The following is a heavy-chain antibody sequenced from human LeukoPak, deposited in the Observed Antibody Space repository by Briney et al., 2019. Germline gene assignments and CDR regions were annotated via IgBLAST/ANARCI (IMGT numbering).Heavy chain of an antibody. CDR2: VYHSGNT. Sequence: SETLSLTCTVSGDSITSTNYYWGWIRQPPGKGLEWIGSVYHSGNTYYNPSLKSRVILSLDTSKNQFSLKLNSVTAADTAVYYCARDKGSSWFTVTIQQNWFDPWGQGTLVTVSS. CDR3: ARDKGSSWFTVTIQQNWFDP. D-gene: IGHD4-17*01. V-gene: IGHV4-39*07. J-gene: IGHJ5*02. CDR1: GDSITSTNYY.